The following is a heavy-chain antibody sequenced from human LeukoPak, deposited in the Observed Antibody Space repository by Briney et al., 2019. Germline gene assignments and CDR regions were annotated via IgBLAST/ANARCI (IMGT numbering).Heavy chain of an antibody. V-gene: IGHV3-30*02. D-gene: IGHD6-19*01. CDR1: GFTFSSYG. CDR2: IRYDGSNK. Sequence: GGSLRLSCAASGFTFSSYGMHWVRHAPGKGLEWVAFIRYDGSNKYYADSVKGRITISRDNSKNTLYLQMNSLRAEDTAIYYCAKSFAGAVAGSRGLDYWGQGTLVTVSS. CDR3: AKSFAGAVAGSRGLDY. J-gene: IGHJ4*02.